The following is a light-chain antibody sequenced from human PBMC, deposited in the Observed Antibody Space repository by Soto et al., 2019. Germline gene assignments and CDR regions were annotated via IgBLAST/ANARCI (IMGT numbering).Light chain of an antibody. Sequence: EIVLTQSPGTLSLSPGERATLSCMASQTTTSNYLAWYQQKPGQAPRLLIYAASNRATGIPDRFSGSGSGTEFTLTISGLEPEDFAVYYCQQYDSSLWTFGQGTKVEIK. CDR2: AAS. J-gene: IGKJ1*01. CDR1: QTTTSNY. V-gene: IGKV3-20*01. CDR3: QQYDSSLWT.